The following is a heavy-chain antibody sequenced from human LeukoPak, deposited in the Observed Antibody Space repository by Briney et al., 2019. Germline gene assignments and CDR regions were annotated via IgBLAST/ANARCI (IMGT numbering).Heavy chain of an antibody. Sequence: SETLSLTCAVYGGSFSGYYWSWIRQPPGKGLEWIGEINHSGSTYYNPSLKSRVTISVDRSKNQFSLKLSSVTAADTAVYYCARVSSSGYYIDYWGQGTLVTVSS. CDR3: ARVSSSGYYIDY. V-gene: IGHV4-34*01. D-gene: IGHD3-22*01. CDR1: GGSFSGYY. J-gene: IGHJ4*02. CDR2: INHSGST.